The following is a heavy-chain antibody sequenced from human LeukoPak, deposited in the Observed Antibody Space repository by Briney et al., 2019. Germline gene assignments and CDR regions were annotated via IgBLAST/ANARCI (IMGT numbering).Heavy chain of an antibody. CDR2: IKQDGSEK. CDR1: GFTYSSYR. V-gene: IGHV3-7*01. D-gene: IGHD3-16*01. Sequence: GDSLRLSCAACGFTYSSYRMSWVRQAPGKALEWVANIKQDGSEKYYVDSVKGRFIISRDNAKNSLYLQMNSLRVEDTAVYYCARDRGSNSPDYWGQGNLVTVSS. J-gene: IGHJ4*02. CDR3: ARDRGSNSPDY.